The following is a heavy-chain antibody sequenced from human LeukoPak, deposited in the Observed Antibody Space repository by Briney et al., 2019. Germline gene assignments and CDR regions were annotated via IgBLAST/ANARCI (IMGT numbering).Heavy chain of an antibody. CDR2: ISGSGGST. V-gene: IGHV3-23*01. J-gene: IGHJ5*02. Sequence: GGSLRLSCAASGFTFSSYAMSWVRQAPGKGLEWVSAISGSGGSTYYADSVKGRFTISRDNSKNTLYLQMNSLRAEDTAVYYCARGAGIVGATTSNNWFDPWGQGTLVTVSS. D-gene: IGHD1-26*01. CDR3: ARGAGIVGATTSNNWFDP. CDR1: GFTFSSYA.